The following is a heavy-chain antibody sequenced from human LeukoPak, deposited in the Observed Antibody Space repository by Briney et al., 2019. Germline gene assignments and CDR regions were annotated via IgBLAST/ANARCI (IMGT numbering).Heavy chain of an antibody. D-gene: IGHD6-13*01. CDR1: GGSISSSNW. CDR3: AREIVPRTAIAAVGRGYAFDI. CDR2: IYHSGST. J-gene: IGHJ3*02. V-gene: IGHV4-4*02. Sequence: SGTLSLTCAVSGGSISSSNWWSWVRQPPGKGLEWIGEIYHSGSTNYNPSLKSRVTISVDKSKNQFSLKLSSVTAADTAVYYCAREIVPRTAIAAVGRGYAFDIWGQGTMVTVSS.